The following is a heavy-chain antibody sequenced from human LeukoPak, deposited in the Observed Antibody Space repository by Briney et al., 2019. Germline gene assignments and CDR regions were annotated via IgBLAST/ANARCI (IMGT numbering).Heavy chain of an antibody. CDR2: ISSSGSTI. Sequence: GGSLRLSCAASGFTFSDYYMSWIRQAPGKGLEWVSYISSSGSTIYYADSVKGRFTISRDNAKNSLYLQMNSLRAEDTAVYYCASGPPIAAAVINEGMDVWGQGTTVTVSS. CDR3: ASGPPIAAAVINEGMDV. V-gene: IGHV3-11*01. CDR1: GFTFSDYY. J-gene: IGHJ6*02. D-gene: IGHD6-13*01.